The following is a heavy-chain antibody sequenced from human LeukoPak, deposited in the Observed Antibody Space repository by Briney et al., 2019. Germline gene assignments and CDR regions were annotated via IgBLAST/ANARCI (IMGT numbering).Heavy chain of an antibody. CDR3: ARGGEQQLAQGPTYFQH. J-gene: IGHJ1*01. D-gene: IGHD6-13*01. CDR2: IYHSGST. CDR1: GYSISSGYY. Sequence: SETLSLTCTVSGYSISSGYYWGWIRQPPGKGLEWIGSIYHSGSTNYNPSLKSRVTISVDTSKNQFSLKLSSVTAADTAVYYCARGGEQQLAQGPTYFQHWGQGTLVTVSS. V-gene: IGHV4-38-2*02.